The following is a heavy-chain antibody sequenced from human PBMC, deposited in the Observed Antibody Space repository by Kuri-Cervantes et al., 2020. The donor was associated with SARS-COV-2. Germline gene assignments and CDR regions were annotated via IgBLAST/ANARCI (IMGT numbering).Heavy chain of an antibody. V-gene: IGHV4-30-4*01. CDR1: GGSISSGDYY. D-gene: IGHD6-6*01. CDR3: AREYSSSSGFDY. Sequence: SETLSLTCTVSGGSISSGDYYWSWIRQPPGKGLEWIGYIYYSGSTYYNPSLKSRVTISVDTSKNQFSLKLSSVTAAADTAVYYCAREYSSSSGFDYWGQGTLVTVSS. J-gene: IGHJ4*02. CDR2: IYYSGST.